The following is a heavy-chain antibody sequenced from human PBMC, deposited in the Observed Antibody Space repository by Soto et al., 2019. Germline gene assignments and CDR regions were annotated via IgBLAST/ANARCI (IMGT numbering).Heavy chain of an antibody. V-gene: IGHV3-15*01. D-gene: IGHD2-2*01. CDR1: GSTFSNAW. CDR2: IKSKTDGGTT. Sequence: GGSLRLSCAASGSTFSNAWMSWVRQAPGKGLEWVGRIKSKTDGGTTDYAAPVKGRFTISRDDSKNTLYLQMNSLKTEDTAVYYCTTELVVPAAIPWFDPWGQGTLVTVSS. CDR3: TTELVVPAAIPWFDP. J-gene: IGHJ5*02.